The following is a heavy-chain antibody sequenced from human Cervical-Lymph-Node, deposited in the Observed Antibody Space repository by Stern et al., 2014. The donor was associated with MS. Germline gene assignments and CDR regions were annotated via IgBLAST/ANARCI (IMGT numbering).Heavy chain of an antibody. D-gene: IGHD3-16*01. J-gene: IGHJ5*02. CDR2: IIPIFGTA. V-gene: IGHV1-69*01. CDR1: GGTFSSYA. CDR3: VNYDARRNWFDP. Sequence: VQLVESGAEVKKPGSSVKVSCKASGGTFSSYAISWVRQPPGQGLAWMGGIIPIFGTANYAQKFQGRVTITADESTSTAYMELSSLRSEDTAVYYCVNYDARRNWFDPWGQGTLVTVSS.